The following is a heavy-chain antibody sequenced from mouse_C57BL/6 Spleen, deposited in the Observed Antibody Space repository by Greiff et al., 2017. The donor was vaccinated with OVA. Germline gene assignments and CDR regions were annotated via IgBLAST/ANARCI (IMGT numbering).Heavy chain of an antibody. V-gene: IGHV1-82*01. J-gene: IGHJ4*01. D-gene: IGHD1-1*01. CDR3: ARSITTVVAKDY. CDR1: GYAFSSSW. CDR2: IYPGDGDT. Sequence: VQLQQSGPELVKPGASVKISCKASGYAFSSSWMNWVKQRPGKGLEWIGRIYPGDGDTNYNGKFKGKATLTADKSSSTAYMQISILTSEDSAVYFCARSITTVVAKDYWGQGTSVTVSS.